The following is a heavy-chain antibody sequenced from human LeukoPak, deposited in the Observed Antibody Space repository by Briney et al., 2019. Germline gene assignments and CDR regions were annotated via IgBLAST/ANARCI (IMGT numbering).Heavy chain of an antibody. J-gene: IGHJ2*01. D-gene: IGHD2-2*01. CDR1: GFSFRSYG. CDR2: ISYEGSNE. V-gene: IGHV3-30*03. Sequence: GGSLRLSCAASGFSFRSYGMHWVRQAPGKGLEWVAVISYEGSNEYYADSVKGRFTISRDNAKNSLYLQMNSLRDEDTAVYYCARDKSRNFDLWGRGTLVTVSS. CDR3: ARDKSRNFDL.